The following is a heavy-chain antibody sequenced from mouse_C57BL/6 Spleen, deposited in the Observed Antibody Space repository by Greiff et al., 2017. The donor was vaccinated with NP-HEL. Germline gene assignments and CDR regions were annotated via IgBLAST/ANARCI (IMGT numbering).Heavy chain of an antibody. D-gene: IGHD1-1*01. V-gene: IGHV1-19*01. J-gene: IGHJ4*01. CDR1: GYTFTDYY. Sequence: VQLKQSGPVLVKPGASVKMSCKASGYTFTDYYMNWVKQSHGKSLEWIGVINPYNGGTSYNQKFKGKATLTVDKSSSTAYMELHSLTSEDSAVYYRARFYYDSPYYAMDYWGQGTTLTVAS. CDR3: ARFYYDSPYYAMDY. CDR2: INPYNGGT.